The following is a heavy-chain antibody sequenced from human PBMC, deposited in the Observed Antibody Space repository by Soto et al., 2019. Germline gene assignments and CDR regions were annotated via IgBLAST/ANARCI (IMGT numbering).Heavy chain of an antibody. V-gene: IGHV3-30-3*01. CDR1: GFTFSSYA. Sequence: QVQLVESGGGVVQPGRSLRLSCAASGFTFSSYAMHWVRQAPGKGLEWVAVISYDGSNKYYADSVKGRFTISRDNSKNTLYLQTNSLRAEDTAVYYCARGDGIVVVTAMGYWGQGTLVTVSS. J-gene: IGHJ4*02. CDR2: ISYDGSNK. D-gene: IGHD2-21*02. CDR3: ARGDGIVVVTAMGY.